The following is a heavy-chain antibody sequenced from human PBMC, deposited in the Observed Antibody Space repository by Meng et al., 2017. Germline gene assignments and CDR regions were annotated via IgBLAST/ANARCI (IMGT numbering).Heavy chain of an antibody. J-gene: IGHJ4*02. Sequence: QVYIVQWRAGLLTPSRTRPLPCVVYGGALSDYDWGWIRQPPGKGLEWIGEINHSGSTNYNPSLKSRVTISVDTSKNQFSLKLSSVTAADTAVYYCAITYSSSWYWPGRTDYWGQGTLVTVSS. D-gene: IGHD6-13*01. CDR2: INHSGST. CDR1: GGALSDYD. V-gene: IGHV4-34*01. CDR3: AITYSSSWYWPGRTDY.